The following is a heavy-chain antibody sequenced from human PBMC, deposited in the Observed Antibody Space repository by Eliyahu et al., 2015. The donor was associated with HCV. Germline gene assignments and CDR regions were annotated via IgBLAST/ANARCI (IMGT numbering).Heavy chain of an antibody. CDR2: IKSKTDGGTI. Sequence: DVQLVESGGGLVKPGGSLRLSCAASGFRFSXAWMXGXRQAPGKGLEWVARIKSKTDGGTIDFVEXVKGRFTISRDDSKNMVYLQMNSLRTDDTAVYYCTTRAEAHIGVAAGILFQYWGQGTLVSVSS. CDR1: GFRFSXAW. D-gene: IGHD6-13*01. V-gene: IGHV3-15*07. J-gene: IGHJ1*01. CDR3: TTRAEAHIGVAAGILFQY.